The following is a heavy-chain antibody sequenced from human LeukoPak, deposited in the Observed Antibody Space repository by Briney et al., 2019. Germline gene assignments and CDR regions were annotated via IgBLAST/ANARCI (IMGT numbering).Heavy chain of an antibody. CDR2: ISAYNGNT. Sequence: AAVKVSCKASGYTFTSYGISWMRQAPGHGLEWMGWISAYNGNTHYAQKLQGRVTMTTDTSTSTAYMELRSLRSDDTAMYYCARDDPDTAMVNWGQGTLVTVSS. V-gene: IGHV1-18*04. CDR3: ARDDPDTAMVN. D-gene: IGHD5-18*01. J-gene: IGHJ4*02. CDR1: GYTFTSYG.